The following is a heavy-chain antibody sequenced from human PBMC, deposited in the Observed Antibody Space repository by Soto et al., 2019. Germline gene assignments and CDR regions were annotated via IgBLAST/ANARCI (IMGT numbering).Heavy chain of an antibody. CDR3: ARRYNYDAGLDF. V-gene: IGHV1-18*04. D-gene: IGHD5-18*01. CDR1: GYTFTKYR. CDR2: ISAYNGNT. J-gene: IGHJ4*02. Sequence: ASVEVSCKASGYTFTKYRITWVRQAPGQGLEWMGWISAYNGNTDYAQKLQGRVTMTTDTSTSTVYMELRSLRSDDTAVYYCARRYNYDAGLDFWGQGTLLTVSS.